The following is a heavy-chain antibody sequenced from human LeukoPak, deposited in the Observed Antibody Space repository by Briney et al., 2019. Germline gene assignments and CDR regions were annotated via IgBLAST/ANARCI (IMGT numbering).Heavy chain of an antibody. J-gene: IGHJ3*02. CDR3: ARERKPNWGSYALDI. D-gene: IGHD7-27*01. CDR2: IYYSGST. CDR1: GGSISSYY. Sequence: SETLSLTCTVSGGSISSYYWSWIRQPPGKGLEWIGYIYYSGSTNYNPSLKSRVTISVDTSKNQFSLKLSSVTAADTAVYYCARERKPNWGSYALDIWGQGTMVTVSS. V-gene: IGHV4-59*01.